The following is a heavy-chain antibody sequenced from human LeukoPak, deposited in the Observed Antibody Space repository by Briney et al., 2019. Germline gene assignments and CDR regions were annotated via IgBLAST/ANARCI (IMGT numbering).Heavy chain of an antibody. D-gene: IGHD6-19*01. Sequence: PSETLSLTCTVSGGSISSYYWSWIRQPPGKGLEWIGYIYYSGSTNYNPSLKSRVTISVDTSKNQFSLKLSSVTAADTAVYYCARGAPSGWYHPFDPWGQGTLVTVSS. CDR2: IYYSGST. CDR3: ARGAPSGWYHPFDP. CDR1: GGSISSYY. J-gene: IGHJ5*02. V-gene: IGHV4-59*01.